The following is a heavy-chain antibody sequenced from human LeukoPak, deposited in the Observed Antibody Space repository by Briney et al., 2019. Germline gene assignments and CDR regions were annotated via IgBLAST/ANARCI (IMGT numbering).Heavy chain of an antibody. CDR2: ISSSSSYI. CDR1: GFTFSSYS. J-gene: IGHJ4*02. V-gene: IGHV3-21*01. CDR3: ARVPMVQGVNVDPCDY. Sequence: GGSLRLSCAASGFTFSSYSMNWVRQAPGKGLEWVSSISSSSSYIYYADSVKGRFTISRDNAKKSLFLQMNSLRAEDTAAYYCARVPMVQGVNVDPCDYWGQGTLVTVSS. D-gene: IGHD3-10*01.